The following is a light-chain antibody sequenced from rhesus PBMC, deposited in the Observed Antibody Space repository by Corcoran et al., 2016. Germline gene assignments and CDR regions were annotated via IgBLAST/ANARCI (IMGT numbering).Light chain of an antibody. J-gene: IGKJ4*01. CDR3: QQYNNSPLT. Sequence: DIQMTQSPSSLSASVGDRVTITCRASPGINHYLSWYQQKPGKAPKPLIYYESSLETGVPSRFSGSGSGTDYTFTISSLQPEDIATYYCQQYNNSPLTFGGGTKVEIK. V-gene: IGKV1-66*01. CDR2: YES. CDR1: PGINHY.